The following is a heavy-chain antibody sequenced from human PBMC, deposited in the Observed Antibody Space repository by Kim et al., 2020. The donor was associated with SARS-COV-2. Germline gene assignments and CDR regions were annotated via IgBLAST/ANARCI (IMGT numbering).Heavy chain of an antibody. D-gene: IGHD6-13*01. J-gene: IGHJ6*02. CDR2: ISGSGGST. CDR1: GFTFSSYA. CDR3: AKDLNPAAAGTGRVLKTLAVYYYYGMDV. V-gene: IGHV3-23*01. Sequence: GGSLRLSCAASGFTFSSYAMSWVRQAPGKGLEWVSAISGSGGSTYYADSVKGRFTISRDNSKNTLYLQMNSLRAEDTAVYYCAKDLNPAAAGTGRVLKTLAVYYYYGMDVWGQGTTVTVSS.